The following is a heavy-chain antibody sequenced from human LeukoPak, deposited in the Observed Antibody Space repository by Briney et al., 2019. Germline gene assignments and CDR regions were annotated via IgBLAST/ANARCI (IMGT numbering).Heavy chain of an antibody. D-gene: IGHD2-21*01. CDR2: ISSSSSYI. V-gene: IGHV3-21*01. CDR3: AATRFKYQLLPLNCFDP. J-gene: IGHJ5*02. CDR1: GFTFSSYG. Sequence: GGSLRLSCAASGFTFSSYGMNWVRQAPGKGLEWVAYISSSSSYIYYADSVKGRFTISRDNAKKSLYLQMNSLRADDTAVYYCAATRFKYQLLPLNCFDPWGQGTLVTVSS.